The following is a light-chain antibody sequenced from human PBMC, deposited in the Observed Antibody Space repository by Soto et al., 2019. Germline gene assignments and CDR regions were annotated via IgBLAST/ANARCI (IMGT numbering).Light chain of an antibody. V-gene: IGLV7-46*01. Sequence: QAVVTQEPSLTVSPGGTVTLTCGSSTGAVTSGHYPYWFQQKPGQAPRTLIYDTSNKHSWTPARFSGSLLGGKAALTLSGAQPEDEAEYYCLLSYSGARPYVVFGGGTKLDRP. CDR1: TGAVTSGHY. J-gene: IGLJ2*01. CDR3: LLSYSGARPYVV. CDR2: DTS.